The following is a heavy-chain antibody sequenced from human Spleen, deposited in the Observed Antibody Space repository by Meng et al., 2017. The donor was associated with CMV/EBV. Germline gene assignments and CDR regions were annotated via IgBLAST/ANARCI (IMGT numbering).Heavy chain of an antibody. CDR3: ARSVAYYYYGMDV. CDR1: GGSISSSSYY. Sequence: GSLRLSCTVSGGSISSSSYYWGWIRQPPGKGLEWIGEINHSGSTNYNPSLKSRVTISVDTSKNQFSLKLSSVTAADTAVYYCARSVAYYYYGMDVWGQGTTVTVSS. J-gene: IGHJ6*02. V-gene: IGHV4-39*07. D-gene: IGHD4-23*01. CDR2: INHSGST.